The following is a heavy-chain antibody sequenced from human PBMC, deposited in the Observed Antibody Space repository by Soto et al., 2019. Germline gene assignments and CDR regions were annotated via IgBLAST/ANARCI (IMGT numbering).Heavy chain of an antibody. D-gene: IGHD2-21*01. J-gene: IGHJ2*01. Sequence: PGDPLRNSCAASRSTVSSYAMSCVSQAPGKGLEWVSAISGYGDSTYYADSVKGRFTLSRDNSKNTLYLQLNSLSAEDTAVYYCSYRASHGRRDCSAVSAFRLNRSSDL. CDR3: SYRASHGRRDCSAVSAFRLNRSSDL. CDR1: RSTVSSYA. V-gene: IGHV3-23*01. CDR2: ISGYGDST.